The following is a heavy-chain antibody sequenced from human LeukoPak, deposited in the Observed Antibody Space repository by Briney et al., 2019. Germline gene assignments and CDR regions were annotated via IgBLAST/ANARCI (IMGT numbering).Heavy chain of an antibody. V-gene: IGHV3-23*01. CDR3: ALRSYYDSSAYYYLDY. CDR2: ISGSGGST. J-gene: IGHJ4*02. CDR1: GFTFSSYG. D-gene: IGHD3-22*01. Sequence: GGSLRLSCAASGFTFSSYGTSWVRQAPGKGLEWVSAISGSGGSTYYADSVKGRFTISRDNSKNTLYLQMNSLRAEDTAVYYCALRSYYDSSAYYYLDYWGQGTLVTVSS.